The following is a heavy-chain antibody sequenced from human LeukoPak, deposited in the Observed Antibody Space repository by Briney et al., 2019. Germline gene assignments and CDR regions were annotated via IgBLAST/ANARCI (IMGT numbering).Heavy chain of an antibody. V-gene: IGHV3-23*01. CDR2: ISGSGGST. D-gene: IGHD6-13*01. CDR1: GFTFSSYA. Sequence: PGGSLRLSCAASGFTFSSYAMSWVRQAPGKGLEWVSAISGSGGSTYYADSVKGRFTISRDNAKNSLYLQMNSLRDEDTAVYYCARESRYSSSWYAGGMDYYYYGMDVWGQGTTVTVSS. J-gene: IGHJ6*02. CDR3: ARESRYSSSWYAGGMDYYYYGMDV.